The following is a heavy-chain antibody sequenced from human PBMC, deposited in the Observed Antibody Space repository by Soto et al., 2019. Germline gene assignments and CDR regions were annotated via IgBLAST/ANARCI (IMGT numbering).Heavy chain of an antibody. Sequence: GGSLRLSCAASGFTVSSNYMSWVRQAPGKGLEWVSVIYSGGSTYYADSVKGRFTISRHNSKNTLYLQMNSLRAEDTAVYYCARGECSSTSCYHYYYYYMDVWGKGTTVTVSS. CDR1: GFTVSSNY. J-gene: IGHJ6*03. CDR3: ARGECSSTSCYHYYYYYMDV. CDR2: IYSGGST. D-gene: IGHD2-2*01. V-gene: IGHV3-53*04.